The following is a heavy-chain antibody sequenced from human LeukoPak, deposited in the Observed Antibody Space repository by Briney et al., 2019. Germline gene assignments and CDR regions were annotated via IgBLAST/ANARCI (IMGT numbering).Heavy chain of an antibody. V-gene: IGHV4-30-4*08. CDR3: ARSVTVTTCDY. J-gene: IGHJ4*02. CDR2: IYYSGST. CDR1: GGSISSGDYY. Sequence: SETLSLTCTVSGGSISSGDYYWSWIRQPPGKGLEWIGYIYYSGSTYYNPSLKSRVTISVDTSKNQFSLKLSSVTAADTAVYYCARSVTVTTCDYWGQGTLVTVFS. D-gene: IGHD4-17*01.